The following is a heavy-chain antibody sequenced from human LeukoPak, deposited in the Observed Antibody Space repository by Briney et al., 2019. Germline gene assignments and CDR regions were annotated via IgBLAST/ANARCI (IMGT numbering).Heavy chain of an antibody. CDR3: ARTVGTHRFDY. V-gene: IGHV4-39*01. CDR1: GGSISSSNYY. J-gene: IGHJ4*02. CDR2: IYYTGTT. D-gene: IGHD4-23*01. Sequence: ASETLSLTCTVSGGSISSSNYYWGWIRQPPGERLGWIGTIYYTGTTYYNPSLQSRVIISVDTSKNQFSLNLSSVTAPDTALYYCARTVGTHRFDYWGQGILVTISS.